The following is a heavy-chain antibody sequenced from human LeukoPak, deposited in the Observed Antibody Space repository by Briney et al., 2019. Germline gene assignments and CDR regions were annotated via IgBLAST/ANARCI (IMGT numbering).Heavy chain of an antibody. Sequence: PSGTLSLTCAVSGGSISSSNWWSWVRQPPGKGLEWIGEIYHSGSTNYNPSLKSRVTISVDKSKNQFSLKLSSVTAADTAVYYCARGRGGQQLVPFDPWGQGTLVTVSS. D-gene: IGHD6-13*01. CDR2: IYHSGST. CDR3: ARGRGGQQLVPFDP. CDR1: GGSISSSNW. J-gene: IGHJ5*02. V-gene: IGHV4-4*02.